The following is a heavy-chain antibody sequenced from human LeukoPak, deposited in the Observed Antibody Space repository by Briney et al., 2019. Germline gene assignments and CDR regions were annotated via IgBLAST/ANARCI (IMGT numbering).Heavy chain of an antibody. CDR2: ISAYNGNT. D-gene: IGHD3-3*01. J-gene: IGHJ4*02. CDR1: GYTFTSYG. V-gene: IGHV1-18*01. CDR3: ARNPYDFWSGYYLFDY. Sequence: GASVKVSCKASGYTFTSYGISWVRQAPGQGLEWMGWISAYNGNTNYAQKLQGRVTITADKSTSTAYMELSSLRSEDTAVYYCARNPYDFWSGYYLFDYWGQGTLVTVSS.